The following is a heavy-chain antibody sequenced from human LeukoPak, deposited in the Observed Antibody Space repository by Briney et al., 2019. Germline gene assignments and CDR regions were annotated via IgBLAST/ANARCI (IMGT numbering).Heavy chain of an antibody. CDR2: IKQDGSEK. V-gene: IGHV3-7*05. CDR1: GFTFSNYW. Sequence: GSLRLSCAASGFTFSNYWMIWVRQAPGKGLEWVGNIKQDGSEKRYADSVRGRFTISRDNAQTSLYLQMNSLRAEDTAVYYCARASDPWLQLTWGQGTLVTVSS. D-gene: IGHD5-24*01. J-gene: IGHJ5*02. CDR3: ARASDPWLQLT.